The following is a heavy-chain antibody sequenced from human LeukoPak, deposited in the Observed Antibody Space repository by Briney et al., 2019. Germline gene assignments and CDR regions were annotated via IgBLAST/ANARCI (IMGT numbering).Heavy chain of an antibody. CDR1: GFIFNKAW. CDR2: IKSKNDGGTT. CDR3: TPVMVEDRGF. D-gene: IGHD2/OR15-2a*01. V-gene: IGHV3-15*01. J-gene: IGHJ4*02. Sequence: GGSLRLSCAASGFIFNKAWMNWVRQAPGKGPEWVGRIKSKNDGGTTDYGSPVKGRFTISRDDSKNTLYLQMNSLITDDTAIYYCTPVMVEDRGFWGQGTLVTVSS.